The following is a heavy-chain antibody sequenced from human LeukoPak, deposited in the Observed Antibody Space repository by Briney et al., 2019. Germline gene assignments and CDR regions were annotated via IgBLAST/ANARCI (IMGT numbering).Heavy chain of an antibody. CDR2: IYTSGST. CDR3: ARGDRSDSPYYYYYMDV. J-gene: IGHJ6*03. D-gene: IGHD3-22*01. CDR1: GGSISSGSYY. Sequence: SQTLSLTCTVSGGSISSGSYYWSWIRQPAGKGLEWIGRIYTSGSTNYNPSLKSRVTISVDTSKNQLSLKLSSVTAADTAVYYCARGDRSDSPYYYYYMDVWGKGTTVTVSS. V-gene: IGHV4-61*02.